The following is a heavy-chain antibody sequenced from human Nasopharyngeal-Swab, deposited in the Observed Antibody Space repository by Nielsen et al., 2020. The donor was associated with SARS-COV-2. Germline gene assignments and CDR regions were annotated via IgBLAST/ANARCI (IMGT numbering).Heavy chain of an antibody. CDR1: GFTFSSYG. J-gene: IGHJ4*02. D-gene: IGHD2-2*01. V-gene: IGHV3-30*02. CDR2: IRYDGSDK. CDR3: ARSGCTSTSCYAGLDY. Sequence: GESLKISCAASGFTFSSYGMHWVRQAPGKGLEWVAFIRYDGSDKYYADSVKGRFTISRDNSKNTLYLQMNSLRAEDTAVYYCARSGCTSTSCYAGLDYWGQGTLVTVSS.